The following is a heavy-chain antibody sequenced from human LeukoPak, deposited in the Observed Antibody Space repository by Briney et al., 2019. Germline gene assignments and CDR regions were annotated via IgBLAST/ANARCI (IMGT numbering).Heavy chain of an antibody. V-gene: IGHV4-59*12. Sequence: SETLSLTCTGSGGSISSYYWNWIRQPPGKGLEWIGYIYYSGSTSYNPSLKSRVTISVDTSKNQFSLKLSSVTAADTAVYYCARGDYGDYHWFDPWGQGTLVTVSS. CDR3: ARGDYGDYHWFDP. J-gene: IGHJ5*02. D-gene: IGHD4-17*01. CDR2: IYYSGST. CDR1: GGSISSYY.